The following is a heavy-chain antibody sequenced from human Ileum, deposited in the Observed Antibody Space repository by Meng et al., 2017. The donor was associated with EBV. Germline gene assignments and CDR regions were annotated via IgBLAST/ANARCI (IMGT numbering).Heavy chain of an antibody. D-gene: IGHD3-22*01. V-gene: IGHV6-1*01. CDR1: WDSVSSNSAA. Sequence: QGQLQQSGPGLVKPSQTLYLTCASSWDSVSSNSAAWNWIRQSPSRGLEWLGRTYYRSKWYNDYAVSVKSRITINPDTSKNQFSLQLNSVTPEDTAVYYCARDSSSSAYSPFDYWGQGTLVTVSS. CDR2: TYYRSKWYN. J-gene: IGHJ4*02. CDR3: ARDSSSSAYSPFDY.